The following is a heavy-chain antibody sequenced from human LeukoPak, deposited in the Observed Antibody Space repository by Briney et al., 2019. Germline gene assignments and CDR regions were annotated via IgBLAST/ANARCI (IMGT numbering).Heavy chain of an antibody. CDR2: IYYSGST. Sequence: PSETLSLTCTVSGGSISSYYWSWIRQPPGKGLEWIGYIYYSGSTNCNPSLKSRVTISVDTSKNEFSLKVSSVTAADTAVYYCARAEADSAARLYYFDYWGQGTLVTVSS. D-gene: IGHD6-6*01. J-gene: IGHJ4*02. V-gene: IGHV4-59*01. CDR1: GGSISSYY. CDR3: ARAEADSAARLYYFDY.